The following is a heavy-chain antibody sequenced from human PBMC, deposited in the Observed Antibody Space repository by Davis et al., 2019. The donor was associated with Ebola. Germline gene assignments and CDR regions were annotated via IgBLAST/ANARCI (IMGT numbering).Heavy chain of an antibody. CDR1: GFTFSDSY. D-gene: IGHD4-17*01. J-gene: IGHJ4*02. Sequence: GGSLRLSCAASGFTFSDSYMNWIRQAPGKGLEWVSSISSSGITVYYADSVKGRFTISRDNDKNSLYLQMNSLRVEDTALYYCARGKYIYGGDYWGQGTLVTVSS. V-gene: IGHV3-11*01. CDR2: ISSSGITV. CDR3: ARGKYIYGGDY.